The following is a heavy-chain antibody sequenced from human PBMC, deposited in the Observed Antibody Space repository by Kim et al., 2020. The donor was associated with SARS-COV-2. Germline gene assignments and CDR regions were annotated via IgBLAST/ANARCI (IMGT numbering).Heavy chain of an antibody. D-gene: IGHD2-2*03. CDR3: ARVDFDSGDS. J-gene: IGHJ4*02. CDR2: INQDGSEK. V-gene: IGHV3-7*04. Sequence: GGSLRLSCAVSGFTVSHYWLSWVRQAPGKGLEWVANINQDGSEKYYGASVGGRFTISRDNAKNSLYLQMSSLRAEDTAIYYCARVDFDSGDSCGQGTLVTASS. CDR1: GFTVSHYW.